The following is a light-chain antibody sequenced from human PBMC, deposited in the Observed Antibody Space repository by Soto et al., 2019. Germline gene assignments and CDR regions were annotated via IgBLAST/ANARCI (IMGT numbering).Light chain of an antibody. Sequence: QSALTQPASVSGSPGQSITISCTGTSSDVGSYNLVSWYQQHPGKAPKLMIYEGSKRPSGVSNRFSGSKSGNTASLTISGLQAEDEADYYCCSYAGTSTFLWVFGGGTMLTVL. V-gene: IGLV2-23*03. CDR3: CSYAGTSTFLWV. CDR1: SSDVGSYNL. J-gene: IGLJ3*02. CDR2: EGS.